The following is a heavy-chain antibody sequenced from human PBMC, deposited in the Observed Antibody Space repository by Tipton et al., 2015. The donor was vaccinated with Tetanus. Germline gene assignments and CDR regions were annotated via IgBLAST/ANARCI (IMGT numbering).Heavy chain of an antibody. CDR3: ARERVNLAVAAGFDY. CDR1: GGSISSGGYY. D-gene: IGHD6-19*01. Sequence: TLSFTCTVSGGSISSGGYYWSWIRQHPGKGLEWIGYIYYSGTTYYNPSLKSRVTISVDTSKNQFSLKLSSVTAADTAVYYCARERVNLAVAAGFDYWGQGTLVTVSS. J-gene: IGHJ4*02. CDR2: IYYSGTT. V-gene: IGHV4-31*03.